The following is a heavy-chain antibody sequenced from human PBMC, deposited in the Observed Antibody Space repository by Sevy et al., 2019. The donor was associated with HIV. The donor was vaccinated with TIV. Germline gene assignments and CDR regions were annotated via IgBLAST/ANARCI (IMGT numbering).Heavy chain of an antibody. CDR2: IFSSGST. V-gene: IGHV3-66*02. CDR1: GFTVNDKY. Sequence: GGSLRLSCAISGFTVNDKYIIWVRQAPGKGLEWVSVIFSSGSTYYADSAKGRFTISRDNSKNTVYLQMNSLRAEDTAVYYCVSLFLSYRSGWSYFDYWGRGTLVTVSS. CDR3: VSLFLSYRSGWSYFDY. D-gene: IGHD6-19*01. J-gene: IGHJ4*02.